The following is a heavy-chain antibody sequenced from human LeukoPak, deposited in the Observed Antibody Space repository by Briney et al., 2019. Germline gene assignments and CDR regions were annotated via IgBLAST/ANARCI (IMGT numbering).Heavy chain of an antibody. CDR1: GGSISSSSYY. CDR3: ARESAKQLGYMDV. Sequence: PSETLSLTCTVSGGSISSSSYYWGWIRQPPGKGLEWIGSIYYSGSTYYNPSLKSRVTISVDTSKNQFSLKLSSVTAADTAVYYCARESAKQLGYMDVWGKGTTVTVSS. CDR2: IYYSGST. J-gene: IGHJ6*03. V-gene: IGHV4-39*07. D-gene: IGHD6-13*01.